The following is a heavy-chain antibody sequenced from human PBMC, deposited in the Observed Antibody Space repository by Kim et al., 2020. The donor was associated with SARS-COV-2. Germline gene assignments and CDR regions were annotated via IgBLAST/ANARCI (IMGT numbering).Heavy chain of an antibody. J-gene: IGHJ6*02. D-gene: IGHD3-10*01. CDR3: AADSSLYGSGSYTYYYGMDV. V-gene: IGHV1-58*01. CDR2: IVVGSGNT. CDR1: GFTFTSSA. Sequence: SVKVSCKASGFTFTSSAVQWVRQARGQRLEWIGWIVVGSGNTNYAQKFQERVTITRDMSTSTAYMELSSLRSEDTAVYYCAADSSLYGSGSYTYYYGMDVWGQGTTVTVFS.